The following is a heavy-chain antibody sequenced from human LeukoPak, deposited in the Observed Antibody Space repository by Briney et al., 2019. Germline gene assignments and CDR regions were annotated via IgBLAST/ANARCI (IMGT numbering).Heavy chain of an antibody. CDR3: ARGPYLGDSNNWFDP. Sequence: SETLSLTCAVSGGSVGGAGQSWSWIRQSPGKALEWIAYIFYSGSTYYNPSLKSRVTILIDTSKNQFSLKLSSVTAADTAVYYWARGPYLGDSNNWFDPWGPGTLVTVSS. J-gene: IGHJ5*02. CDR2: IFYSGST. D-gene: IGHD4-17*01. V-gene: IGHV4-30-2*06. CDR1: GGSVGGAGQS.